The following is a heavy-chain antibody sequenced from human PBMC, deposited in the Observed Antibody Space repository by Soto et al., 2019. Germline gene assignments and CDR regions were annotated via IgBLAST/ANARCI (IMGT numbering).Heavy chain of an antibody. V-gene: IGHV1-69*06. J-gene: IGHJ4*02. Sequence: QVQLVQSGAEVKKPGSSVKVSCEASGDTFSNYAISWVRQAPGQGLEWMGGIIPILGTPTYAQKFQGRVTITADKSTSTAYMELSSLRSEDTAVYYCARERSRYDRSGYYRPDYWGQGTLVTVSS. CDR2: IIPILGTP. CDR3: ARERSRYDRSGYYRPDY. D-gene: IGHD3-22*01. CDR1: GDTFSNYA.